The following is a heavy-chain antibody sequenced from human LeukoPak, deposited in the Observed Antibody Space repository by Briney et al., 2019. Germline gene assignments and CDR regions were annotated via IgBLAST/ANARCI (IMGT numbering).Heavy chain of an antibody. CDR2: ISSNGGST. CDR1: GFTFSSYA. CDR3: ARAVRGVNYYYMDV. D-gene: IGHD3-10*01. V-gene: IGHV3-64*01. Sequence: PGGSLRLSCAASGFTFSSYAMHWVRQAPGKGLEYVSAISSNGGSTYYANSVKGRFTISRDNSKNTLYLQMGSLRAEDMAVCYCARAVRGVNYYYMDVWGKGTTVTVSS. J-gene: IGHJ6*03.